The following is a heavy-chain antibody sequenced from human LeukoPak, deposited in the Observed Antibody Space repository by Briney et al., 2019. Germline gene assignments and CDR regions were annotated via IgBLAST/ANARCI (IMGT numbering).Heavy chain of an antibody. D-gene: IGHD4/OR15-4a*01. V-gene: IGHV3-66*01. CDR2: IYSGGDT. J-gene: IGHJ5*02. CDR3: ARDPPAVRTNTYA. CDR1: GFTVSNNY. Sequence: PGGSLRLSCAASGFTVSNNYMNWVRQAAWKWLEWVSLIYSGGDTHYADSVKGRFTISRDSSKNTLYLQMNSLRAEDTAVYYCARDPPAVRTNTYAWGQGTLVTVSS.